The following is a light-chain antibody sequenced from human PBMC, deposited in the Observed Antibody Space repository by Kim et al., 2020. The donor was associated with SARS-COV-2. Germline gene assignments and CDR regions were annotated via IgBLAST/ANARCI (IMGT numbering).Light chain of an antibody. CDR1: SRRGCY. CDR3: NSRDSSGNHLWV. Sequence: GQNGRNTGQGDSRRGCYGSWYQQKPGPAPVLVIYGKNNRPSGIPDRFSGSSSGNTASLTITGAQAEDEADYYCNSRDSSGNHLWVFGGGTQLTVL. CDR2: GKN. J-gene: IGLJ3*02. V-gene: IGLV3-19*01.